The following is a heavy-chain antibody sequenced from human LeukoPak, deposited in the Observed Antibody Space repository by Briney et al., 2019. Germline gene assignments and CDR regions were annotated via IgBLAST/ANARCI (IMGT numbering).Heavy chain of an antibody. CDR3: ARGRKTARGLYYGMDV. CDR1: GFTFSSYG. CDR2: ISSSGSTI. J-gene: IGHJ6*02. V-gene: IGHV3-48*04. Sequence: PGGSLRLSCAASGFTFSSYGMHWVRQAPGKGLEWVSYISSSGSTIYYADSVKGRFTISRDNAKNSLYLQMNSLRAEDTAVYYCARGRKTARGLYYGMDVWGQGTTVTVSS. D-gene: IGHD1-14*01.